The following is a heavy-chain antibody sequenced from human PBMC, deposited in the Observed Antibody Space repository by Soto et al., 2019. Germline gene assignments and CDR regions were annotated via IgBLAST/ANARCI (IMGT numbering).Heavy chain of an antibody. D-gene: IGHD3-22*01. V-gene: IGHV3-23*01. J-gene: IGHJ4*02. CDR1: GFTFSSYA. CDR3: ANHRFYDSSGRIDY. Sequence: HPGGSLRLSCAASGFTFSSYAMTWVRQAPGKGLEWVSSISGIADTIYYADSVKGRFTISRDNSKNTLYLQMNSLRDEDTAIYYCANHRFYDSSGRIDYWGPGTLVTVSS. CDR2: ISGIADTI.